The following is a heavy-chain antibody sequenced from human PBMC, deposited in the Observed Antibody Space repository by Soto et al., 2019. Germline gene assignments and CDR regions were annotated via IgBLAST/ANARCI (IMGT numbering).Heavy chain of an antibody. V-gene: IGHV4-39*01. CDR2: VYYRGRS. CDR1: GGSVTNSSYY. CDR3: VSQRTTVPTQAYFDY. D-gene: IGHD4-17*01. Sequence: SETLSLTCTASGGSVTNSSYYWGWIRQSPGKGLEWIGSVYYRGRSYSKSSVKSRVTISVDTSKNRFSLSLNSVTASDTAVYFCVSQRTTVPTQAYFDYWGPGALVTVSS. J-gene: IGHJ4*02.